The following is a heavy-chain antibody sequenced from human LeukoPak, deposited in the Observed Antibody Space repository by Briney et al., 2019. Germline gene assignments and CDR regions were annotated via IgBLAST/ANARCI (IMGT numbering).Heavy chain of an antibody. CDR2: ISSSSSYI. Sequence: GGSLRLSCAASGFTFSSYSMNWVRQAPGKGLEWVSSISSSSSYIYYADSVKGRFTISRDNAKNSLYLQMNSLRAEDTAVYYCARDDGAARPTYFDYWGQGTLVTVSS. D-gene: IGHD6-6*01. J-gene: IGHJ4*02. CDR3: ARDDGAARPTYFDY. CDR1: GFTFSSYS. V-gene: IGHV3-21*01.